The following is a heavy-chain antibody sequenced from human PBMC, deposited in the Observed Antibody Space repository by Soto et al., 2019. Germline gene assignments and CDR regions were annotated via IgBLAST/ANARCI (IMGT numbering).Heavy chain of an antibody. V-gene: IGHV1-58*01. Sequence: SVKVSCKASGFTFTNSAVQWVRQARGQRLEWIGWIVVGSGNTNYAQKFQERVTITRDMSTSTAYMELSSLRSEDTAVYYCAAAGAIVGATGYYFDYWGQGTLVTVSS. D-gene: IGHD1-26*01. CDR1: GFTFTNSA. CDR3: AAAGAIVGATGYYFDY. CDR2: IVVGSGNT. J-gene: IGHJ4*02.